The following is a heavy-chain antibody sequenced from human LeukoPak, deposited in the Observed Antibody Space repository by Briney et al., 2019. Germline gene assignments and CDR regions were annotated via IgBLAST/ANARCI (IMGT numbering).Heavy chain of an antibody. Sequence: ASVKVSCKASGGTFSSYAISWVRQAPGQGLEWMGRIIPILGIANYAQKFKGRVTITADKSTSTAYMELSSLRSEDTAVYYCARDGGSTGQYYYYYYGMDVWGQGTTVTVSS. CDR2: IIPILGIA. D-gene: IGHD3-16*01. CDR1: GGTFSSYA. CDR3: ARDGGSTGQYYYYYYGMDV. J-gene: IGHJ6*02. V-gene: IGHV1-69*04.